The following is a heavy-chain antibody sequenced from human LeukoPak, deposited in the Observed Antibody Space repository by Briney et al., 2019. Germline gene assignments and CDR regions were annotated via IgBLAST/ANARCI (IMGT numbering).Heavy chain of an antibody. D-gene: IGHD4-11*01. CDR3: AGGLTTALSDYYYYYYMDV. Sequence: SETLSLTCTVSGGSISSYYWSWIRQPAGKGLEWIGRIYNSGSTNYNPSLKSRVTMSVGTSKNQFSLKLSSVTAADTAVYYCAGGLTTALSDYYYYYYMDVWGKGTTVTVSS. V-gene: IGHV4-4*07. J-gene: IGHJ6*03. CDR2: IYNSGST. CDR1: GGSISSYY.